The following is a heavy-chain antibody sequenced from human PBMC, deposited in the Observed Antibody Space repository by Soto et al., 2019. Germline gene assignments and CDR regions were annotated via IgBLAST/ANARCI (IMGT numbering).Heavy chain of an antibody. D-gene: IGHD2-2*01. V-gene: IGHV4-59*01. J-gene: IGHJ5*02. CDR2: IYYSGST. CDR1: GGSISSYY. CDR3: ARETGIREVPAAPSPNWFDP. Sequence: SETLSLTCAVSGGSISSYYWSWIRQPPGKGLEWIGYIYYSGSTNYNPSLKSRVTISVDTSKNQFSLKLSSVTAADTAVYYCARETGIREVPAAPSPNWFDPWGQGTLVTVSS.